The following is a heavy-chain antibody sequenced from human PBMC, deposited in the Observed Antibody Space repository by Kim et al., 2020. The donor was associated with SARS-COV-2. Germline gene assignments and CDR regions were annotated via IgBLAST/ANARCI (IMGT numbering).Heavy chain of an antibody. V-gene: IGHV1-46*01. D-gene: IGHD3-10*01. Sequence: ASVKVSCKSSGYTFTSYYMHWVRQAPGQGLEWMGIIHPSGLSTRYAQKFQGRLTMTRDTSTSTLYMELSGLTSEDTAVYFCARDRKPSQGSGSYAFDYWGQGTLVTVSS. CDR1: GYTFTSYY. CDR2: IHPSGLST. J-gene: IGHJ4*02. CDR3: ARDRKPSQGSGSYAFDY.